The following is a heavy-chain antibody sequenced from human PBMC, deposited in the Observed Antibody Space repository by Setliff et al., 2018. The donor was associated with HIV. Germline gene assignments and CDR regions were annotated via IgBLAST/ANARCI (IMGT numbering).Heavy chain of an antibody. CDR1: GGSISNYY. CDR2: IYSSGST. CDR3: ARTGYAFDV. J-gene: IGHJ3*01. V-gene: IGHV4-59*08. Sequence: SETLSLTCTVSGGSISNYYWSWIRQPPGKGLEWIGHIYSSGSTNYNPSLKSRVTISVDTSKNQISLKLSSVTAADTAVYYCARTGYAFDVWGLGTMVTVSS.